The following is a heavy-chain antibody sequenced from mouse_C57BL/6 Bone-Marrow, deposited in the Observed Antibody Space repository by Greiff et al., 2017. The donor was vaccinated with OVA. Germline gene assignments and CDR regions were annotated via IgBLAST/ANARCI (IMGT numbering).Heavy chain of an antibody. J-gene: IGHJ1*03. CDR1: GYSITSGYY. CDR2: ISYDGSN. D-gene: IGHD1-1*01. CDR3: ARDRGTTIVAGEGTYWYVDV. V-gene: IGHV3-6*01. Sequence: ESGPGLVKPSQSLSLTCSVTGYSITSGYYWNWIRQFPGNKLEWMGYISYDGSNNYNPSLKNRISITRDTSKNQFFLKLNSVTTEDTATYYCARDRGTTIVAGEGTYWYVDVWGTGTTVTVSS.